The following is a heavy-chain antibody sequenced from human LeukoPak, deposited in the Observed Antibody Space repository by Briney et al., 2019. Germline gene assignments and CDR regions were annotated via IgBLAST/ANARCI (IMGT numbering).Heavy chain of an antibody. CDR1: GFTFSSYE. J-gene: IGHJ4*02. CDR3: ATWYYYDSSGYPLVDY. D-gene: IGHD3-22*01. V-gene: IGHV3-48*03. Sequence: PGGSLRLSCAASGFTFSSYEMNWVRQAPGKGLEWVSYISGSGSTIYYAGSVKGRFTISRDNAKNSLYLQMNSLRAEDTAAYYCATWYYYDSSGYPLVDYWGQGTLVTVSS. CDR2: ISGSGSTI.